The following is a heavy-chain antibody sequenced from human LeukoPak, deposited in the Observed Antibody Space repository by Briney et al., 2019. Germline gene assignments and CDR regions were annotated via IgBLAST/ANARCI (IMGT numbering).Heavy chain of an antibody. Sequence: PSETLSLTCAVYGGSFSGYYWSWIRQPPGKGLEWSGEINHSGSTNCNPSLKSRVTISVDTSKNQFSLKLSSVTAADTAVYYCARERYYGSGSYYRKPYGMDVWGKGTTVTVSS. D-gene: IGHD3-10*01. CDR1: GGSFSGYY. J-gene: IGHJ6*04. CDR2: INHSGST. V-gene: IGHV4-34*01. CDR3: ARERYYGSGSYYRKPYGMDV.